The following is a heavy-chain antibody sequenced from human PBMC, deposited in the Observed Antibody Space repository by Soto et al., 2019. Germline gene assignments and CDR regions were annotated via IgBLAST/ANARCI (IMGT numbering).Heavy chain of an antibody. CDR1: GGSFSGYY. V-gene: IGHV4-34*01. CDR3: ARGHALEDYIWGSYRLDY. Sequence: QVQLQQWGAGLLKPSETLSLTCAVYGGSFSGYYWSWIRQPPGKGLEWIGEINHSGSTNYNPSLKIRVTISVDTSKNQFSLKLSSVTAADTAVYYCARGHALEDYIWGSYRLDYWGQGTLVTVSS. J-gene: IGHJ4*02. CDR2: INHSGST. D-gene: IGHD3-16*02.